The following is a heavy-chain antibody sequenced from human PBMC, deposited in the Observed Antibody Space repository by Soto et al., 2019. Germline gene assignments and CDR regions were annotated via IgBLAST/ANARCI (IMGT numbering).Heavy chain of an antibody. CDR1: GGSISSSSYY. J-gene: IGHJ4*02. CDR3: ASGYGYLFDY. D-gene: IGHD4-17*01. Sequence: SETLSLTCTVSGGSISSSSYYWGWIRQPPGKGLEWIGSIYYSGSTYYNPSLKSRVTISVDTSKNQFSLKLSSVTAADTAVYYCASGYGYLFDYWGQGTLVTVSS. CDR2: IYYSGST. V-gene: IGHV4-39*01.